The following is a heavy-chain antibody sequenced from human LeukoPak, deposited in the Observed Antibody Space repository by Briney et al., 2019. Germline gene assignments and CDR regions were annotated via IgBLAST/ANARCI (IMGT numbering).Heavy chain of an antibody. V-gene: IGHV3-11*01. Sequence: GGSLRLSCAASGFTFSDYYMSWIRQAPGKGLEWVSYISSSGSTIYYADSVKGRFTISRDNAKNSLYLQMNSLRAEDTAVYYCARVSCSSTSCYLLYYGMDVWGQGTTVTVSS. CDR1: GFTFSDYY. D-gene: IGHD2-2*01. CDR2: ISSSGSTI. CDR3: ARVSCSSTSCYLLYYGMDV. J-gene: IGHJ6*02.